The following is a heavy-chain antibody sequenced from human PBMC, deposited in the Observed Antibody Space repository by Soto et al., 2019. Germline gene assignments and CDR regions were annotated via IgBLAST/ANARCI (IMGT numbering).Heavy chain of an antibody. V-gene: IGHV3-13*01. CDR1: GFTFSSYD. J-gene: IGHJ6*02. Sequence: GGSLRLSCAASGFTFSSYDMHWFRQAKGKGLEWVSAIGIAGDTHYSGSAKGRFAISRDNGKSSLFLQMNSLRAEDTAVYYCARDPSGWGLDVWGQGTTVTVS. D-gene: IGHD2-15*01. CDR2: IGIAGDT. CDR3: ARDPSGWGLDV.